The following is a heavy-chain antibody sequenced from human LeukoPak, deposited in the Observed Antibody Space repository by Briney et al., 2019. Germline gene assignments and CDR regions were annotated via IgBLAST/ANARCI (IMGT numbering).Heavy chain of an antibody. CDR2: ISGSGGST. CDR3: AKDRWELLGGTFDY. CDR1: GFTFSSYA. D-gene: IGHD1-26*01. J-gene: IGHJ4*02. Sequence: GGSLRLSCAASGFTFSSYAMSWVLQAPGKGLEWVSAISGSGGSTYYADSVKGRFTISRDNSKNTLYLQMNSLRAEDTAVYYCAKDRWELLGGTFDYWGQRTLVTLSS. V-gene: IGHV3-23*01.